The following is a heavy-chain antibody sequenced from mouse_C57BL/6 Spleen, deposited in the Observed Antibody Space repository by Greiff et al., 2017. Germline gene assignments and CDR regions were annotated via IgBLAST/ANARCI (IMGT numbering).Heavy chain of an antibody. D-gene: IGHD1-1*01. CDR1: GFTFSSYA. J-gene: IGHJ2*01. CDR2: ISDGGSYT. V-gene: IGHV5-4*01. Sequence: EVHLVESGGGLVKPGGSLKLSCAASGFTFSSYAMSWVRQTPEKRLEWVATISDGGSYTYYPDNVKGRFTISRDNAKNNLYLQMSHLKSEDTAMYYCARGTGRYFDYWGQGTTLTVSS. CDR3: ARGTGRYFDY.